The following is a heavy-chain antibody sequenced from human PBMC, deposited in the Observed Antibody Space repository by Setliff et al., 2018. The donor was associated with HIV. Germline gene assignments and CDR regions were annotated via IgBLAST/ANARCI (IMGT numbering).Heavy chain of an antibody. CDR3: ATASGYDLFMGAFDI. V-gene: IGHV4-34*01. J-gene: IGHJ3*02. CDR2: INQSGGI. D-gene: IGHD5-12*01. Sequence: SETLSLTCAVSGGSFSGYYWSWIRQPPGKGLEWIGEINQSGGINYNPSLKSRVTISIDTFKNQFSMKLDSVTAADTAVYDCATASGYDLFMGAFDIWGQGTMVTVSS. CDR1: GGSFSGYY.